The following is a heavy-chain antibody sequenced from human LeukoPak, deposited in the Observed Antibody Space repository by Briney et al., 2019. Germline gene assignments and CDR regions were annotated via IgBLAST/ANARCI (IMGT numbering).Heavy chain of an antibody. CDR2: IKSKTDGGTT. J-gene: IGHJ4*02. V-gene: IGHV3-15*01. Sequence: PGGSLRLSCAASGFTFTNAWMSWVRQAPGKGLEWVGRIKSKTDGGTTDYAAPVKGRFTISRDDSKNTLYLQMNSLETEDTAMYYCTDTVVVVASTGFDYWGQETLVTVSS. CDR1: GFTFTNAW. CDR3: TDTVVVVASTGFDY. D-gene: IGHD2-15*01.